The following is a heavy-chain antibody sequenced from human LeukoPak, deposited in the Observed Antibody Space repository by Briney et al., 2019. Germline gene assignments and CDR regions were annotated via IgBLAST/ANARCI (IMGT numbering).Heavy chain of an antibody. CDR1: GGSSSSGDYY. CDR2: IYFSGST. V-gene: IGHV4-31*03. CDR3: ARDYYGGNPGYYSDD. J-gene: IGHJ4*02. Sequence: PSQTLSLTCTVSGGSSSSGDYYWSWIRQPPGKGLEWIGYIYFSGSTYYNPSLKSRVIVSVDTSKNQFSLKLSSVTAADTAVYYCARDYYGGNPGYYSDDWGQGTLVTVSS. D-gene: IGHD4-23*01.